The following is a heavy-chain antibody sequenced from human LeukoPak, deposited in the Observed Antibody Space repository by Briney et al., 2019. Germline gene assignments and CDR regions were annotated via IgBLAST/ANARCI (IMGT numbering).Heavy chain of an antibody. V-gene: IGHV4-39*07. D-gene: IGHD5-18*01. CDR1: GGSISSSSYY. Sequence: PSETLSHTCTVSGGSISSSSYYWGWLRQPPGRGREWIGSIYYSGSTYYNPSLKSRVTISVDTSKNQFSLKLSSVTAADTAVYYCARGDTAMVRGGFDYWGQGTLVTVSS. CDR3: ARGDTAMVRGGFDY. J-gene: IGHJ4*02. CDR2: IYYSGST.